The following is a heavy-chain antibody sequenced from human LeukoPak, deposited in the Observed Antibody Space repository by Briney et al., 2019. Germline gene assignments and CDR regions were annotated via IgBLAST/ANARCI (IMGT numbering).Heavy chain of an antibody. D-gene: IGHD7-27*01. CDR2: IGAGGTT. Sequence: GGSLRLSCGASGFIFSSYAMSWVRQAPGKGLEWVSGIGAGGTTYYADSVKGRFTISRDSSTDTLYLQMNSLRAEDTAVYYCAKDGGLWVSAHWGDSWGRGTLVTVSS. CDR1: GFIFSSYA. CDR3: AKDGGLWVSAHWGDS. V-gene: IGHV3-23*01. J-gene: IGHJ4*02.